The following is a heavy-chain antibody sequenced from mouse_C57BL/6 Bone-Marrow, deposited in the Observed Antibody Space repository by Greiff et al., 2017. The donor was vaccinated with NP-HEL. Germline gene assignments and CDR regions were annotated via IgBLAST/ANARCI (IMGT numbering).Heavy chain of an antibody. V-gene: IGHV1-55*01. CDR3: ARELTVVSHLDY. D-gene: IGHD1-1*01. CDR1: GYTFTSYW. Sequence: VQLQQPGAELVKPGASVKMSCKASGYTFTSYWITWVKQRPGQGLAWIGDIYPGSGSTNYNEKFKSKATLTVDTSSSTAYMQLSSLTSEDSAVYYCARELTVVSHLDYWGQGTTLTVSS. CDR2: IYPGSGST. J-gene: IGHJ2*01.